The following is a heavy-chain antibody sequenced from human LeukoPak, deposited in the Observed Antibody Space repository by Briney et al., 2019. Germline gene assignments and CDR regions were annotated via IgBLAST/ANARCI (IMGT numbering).Heavy chain of an antibody. V-gene: IGHV3-33*01. CDR1: GFTFSSYG. Sequence: GGSLRLSCAASGFTFSSYGMHWVRQAPGKGLEWVAVIWYDGSNKYYADSVKGRFTISRDNSKNTLYLQMNSLRAEDTAVYYCARDRYCTKGVCQDYYYGMDVWGQGTTVTVSS. CDR2: IWYDGSNK. CDR3: ARDRYCTKGVCQDYYYGMDV. D-gene: IGHD2-8*01. J-gene: IGHJ6*02.